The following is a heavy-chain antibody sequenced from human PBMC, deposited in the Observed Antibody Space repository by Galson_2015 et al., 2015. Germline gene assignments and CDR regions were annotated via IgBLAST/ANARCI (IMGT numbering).Heavy chain of an antibody. Sequence: SLRLSCAASGFTFSSYWMSWVRQAPGKGLEWVANIKQDGSEKYYVDSVKGRFTISRDNAKNSLYLQMSSLRAEDTAVYYCARSRSDYYYYYMDVWGKGTTVTVSS. CDR3: ARSRSDYYYYYMDV. CDR1: GFTFSSYW. CDR2: IKQDGSEK. J-gene: IGHJ6*03. V-gene: IGHV3-7*01.